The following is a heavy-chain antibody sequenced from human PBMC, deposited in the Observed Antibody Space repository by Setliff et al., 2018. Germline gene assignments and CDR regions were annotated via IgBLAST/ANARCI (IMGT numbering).Heavy chain of an antibody. Sequence: PGESLKISCAASGLRFSGSWMAWVRQAPGQGLEWVADISEDGSGNFYSDSVRGRFTISRDNARNLLFLQMNSLTVEDTGVYYCARDPEGGEFDIWGRGTLVTVSS. CDR3: ARDPEGGEFDI. CDR1: GLRFSGSW. CDR2: ISEDGSGN. J-gene: IGHJ4*03. V-gene: IGHV3-7*01. D-gene: IGHD2-21*01.